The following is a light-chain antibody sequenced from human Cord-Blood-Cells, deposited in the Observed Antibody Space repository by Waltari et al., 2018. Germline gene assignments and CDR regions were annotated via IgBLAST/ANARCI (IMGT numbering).Light chain of an antibody. J-gene: IGLJ2*01. CDR1: SSDVGGYNY. V-gene: IGLV2-8*01. CDR2: EVS. CDR3: SSYAGSNNVV. Sequence: QSALTQPPSASGSPGQSVTISCTGTSSDVGGYNYVSWYQQHPGKAPKPMIYEVSKRPLGVPDRFSGSKSGNTASLTVSGLQAEDEADYYCSSYAGSNNVVFGGGTKLTVL.